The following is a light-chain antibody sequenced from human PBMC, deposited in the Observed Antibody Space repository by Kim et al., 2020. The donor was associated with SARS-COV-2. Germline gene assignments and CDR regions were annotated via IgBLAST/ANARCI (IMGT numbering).Light chain of an antibody. J-gene: IGKJ1*01. CDR2: GAS. Sequence: SPGERATPSCRASRSVSSNYLAWYQQKPGQAPRLIIYGASSRSTGIPDRFSGSGSGTDFTLTISRLEPEDFAVYYCQQYGSSPRTFGQGTKVDIK. CDR3: QQYGSSPRT. V-gene: IGKV3-20*01. CDR1: RSVSSNY.